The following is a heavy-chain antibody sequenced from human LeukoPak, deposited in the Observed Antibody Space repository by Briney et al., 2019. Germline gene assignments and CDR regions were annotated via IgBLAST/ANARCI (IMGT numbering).Heavy chain of an antibody. CDR1: GDSMSTYY. CDR2: IYNSGST. J-gene: IGHJ5*02. D-gene: IGHD3-3*01. Sequence: PSETLSLTCTVSGDSMSTYYWTWIRQPPGKGLEWIGYIYNSGSTNYNPSLKSRVTISVDTSKNQFSLKLSSVTAADTAVYYCARDLPYDFWSGYNPVGFDPWGQGTLVTVSS. CDR3: ARDLPYDFWSGYNPVGFDP. V-gene: IGHV4-59*12.